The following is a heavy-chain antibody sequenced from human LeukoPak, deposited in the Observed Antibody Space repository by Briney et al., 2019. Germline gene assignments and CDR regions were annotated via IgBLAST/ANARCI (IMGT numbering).Heavy chain of an antibody. V-gene: IGHV4-59*11. CDR1: GGSLSGHH. CDR3: ARLLDNDISGDPDTFDV. Sequence: SSETLSLTCTVSGGSLSGHHWSWIRQPPGKRREWIRYVSYTGRTKYNPSLQSPVTISIDTSKSQFSLKLTSVTSADTAVYSCARLLDNDISGDPDTFDVWGQGTTVIVSS. D-gene: IGHD3-22*01. J-gene: IGHJ3*01. CDR2: VSYTGRT.